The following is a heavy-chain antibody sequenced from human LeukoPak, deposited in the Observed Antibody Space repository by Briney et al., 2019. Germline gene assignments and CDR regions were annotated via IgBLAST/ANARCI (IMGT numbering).Heavy chain of an antibody. CDR3: ARLREIPVFGVVTKSTSYFDY. V-gene: IGHV3-7*01. Sequence: GGSLRLSCAASGFTFTTYWMSWVRQAPGKGLEWVANIKQDGTEKYYVDSVKGRFTISRDNAKNSLYLQMNSLRAEDTAVYYCARLREIPVFGVVTKSTSYFDYWGQGTLVTVSS. CDR2: IKQDGTEK. CDR1: GFTFTTYW. J-gene: IGHJ4*02. D-gene: IGHD3-3*01.